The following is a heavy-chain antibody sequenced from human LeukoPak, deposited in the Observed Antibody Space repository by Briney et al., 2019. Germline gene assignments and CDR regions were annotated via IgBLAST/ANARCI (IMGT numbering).Heavy chain of an antibody. D-gene: IGHD2-15*01. CDR2: TNPNSGGT. J-gene: IGHJ5*02. V-gene: IGHV1-2*02. CDR1: GYTFTGYY. Sequence: ASVKVSCKASGYTFTGYYMHWVRQAPGQGLEWMGWTNPNSGGTNYAQKFQGRVTMTRDTSISTAYMELSRLRSDDTAVYYCARAGAVVDNWFDPWGQGTLVTVSS. CDR3: ARAGAVVDNWFDP.